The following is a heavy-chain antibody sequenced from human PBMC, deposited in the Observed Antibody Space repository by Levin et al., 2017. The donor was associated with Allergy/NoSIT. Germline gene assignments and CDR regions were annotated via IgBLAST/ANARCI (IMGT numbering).Heavy chain of an antibody. CDR3: ARYYYDSSGYPEDAFDI. V-gene: IGHV1-18*01. D-gene: IGHD3-22*01. Sequence: ASVKVSCKASGYTFTSYGISWVRQAPGQGLEWMGWISAYNGNTNYAQKLQGRVTMTTDTSTSTAYMELRSLRSDDTAVYYCARYYYDSSGYPEDAFDIWGQGTMVTVSS. CDR2: ISAYNGNT. CDR1: GYTFTSYG. J-gene: IGHJ3*02.